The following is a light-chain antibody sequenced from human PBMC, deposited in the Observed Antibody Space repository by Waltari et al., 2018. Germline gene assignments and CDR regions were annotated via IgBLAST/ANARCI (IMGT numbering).Light chain of an antibody. Sequence: DLGMAQSPLSLPVTPGEPASISCRPSQSLLHSNGYNYLDWYLQKPGQSPQLLIYMGSNRASGVPDRFSGSGSGTDFTLKITRVEAEDVGVYYCMQALQTPWTFGQGTKVEI. CDR1: QSLLHSNGYNY. V-gene: IGKV2-28*01. CDR2: MGS. CDR3: MQALQTPWT. J-gene: IGKJ1*01.